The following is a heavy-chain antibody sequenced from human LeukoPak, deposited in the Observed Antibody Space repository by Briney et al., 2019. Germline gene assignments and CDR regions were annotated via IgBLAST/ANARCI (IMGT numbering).Heavy chain of an antibody. D-gene: IGHD2-21*02. CDR1: GFTFSSYA. V-gene: IGHV3-66*02. CDR2: IYSGGST. Sequence: GGSLRLSCAASGFTFSSYAMSWVRQAPGKGLEWVSVIYSGGSTYYADSVKGRFTISRDNSKNTLYLQMNSLRAEDTAVYYCARDRLSHYYYYYYYMDVWGKGTTVTVSS. CDR3: ARDRLSHYYYYYYYMDV. J-gene: IGHJ6*03.